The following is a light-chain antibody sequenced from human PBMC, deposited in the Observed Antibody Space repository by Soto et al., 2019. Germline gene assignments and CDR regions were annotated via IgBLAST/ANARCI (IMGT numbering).Light chain of an antibody. CDR2: GAS. CDR3: QQYGSSPYT. Sequence: EIVLTQSPGTLSLSPGERATLSCRASQSVSSSYLVWYQQKPGQAPRLLIYGASSRATGIPDRFSGSGFGTDFTLTISRLEPEEFAVYYCQQYGSSPYTFGQGTKLEIK. V-gene: IGKV3-20*01. CDR1: QSVSSSY. J-gene: IGKJ2*01.